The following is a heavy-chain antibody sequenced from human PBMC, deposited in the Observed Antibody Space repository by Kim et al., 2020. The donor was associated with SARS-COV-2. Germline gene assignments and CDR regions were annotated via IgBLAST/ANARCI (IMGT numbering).Heavy chain of an antibody. Sequence: SETLSLTCAVYGGSFSGYYWSWIRQPPGKGLEWIGEINHSGSTNYNPSLKSRVTISVDTSKKQFSLKLSSGTAADTAGDYCGRGGGSGRHRSDEWGQGT. CDR3: GRGGGSGRHRSDE. J-gene: IGHJ4*02. D-gene: IGHD1-26*01. V-gene: IGHV4-34*01. CDR1: GGSFSGYY. CDR2: INHSGST.